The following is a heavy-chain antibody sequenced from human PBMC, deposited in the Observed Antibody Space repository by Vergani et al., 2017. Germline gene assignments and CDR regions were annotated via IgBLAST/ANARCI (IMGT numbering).Heavy chain of an antibody. Sequence: EVQLLESGGSLKQPGGSVRLSCAASGFTFSTYAMHWVRQAPGKGLEWVSALTGGGGSTYYADSFKGRFIISRDNSRDTLYLQMNSLRPEDTATYYCVKDAESYANFFDSWGQGTLVTVSS. CDR3: VKDAESYANFFDS. J-gene: IGHJ4*02. D-gene: IGHD1-26*01. V-gene: IGHV3-23*01. CDR2: LTGGGGST. CDR1: GFTFSTYA.